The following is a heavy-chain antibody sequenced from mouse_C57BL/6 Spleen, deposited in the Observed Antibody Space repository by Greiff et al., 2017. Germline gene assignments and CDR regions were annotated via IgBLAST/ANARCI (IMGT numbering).Heavy chain of an antibody. D-gene: IGHD2-4*01. CDR1: GFTFSSYA. V-gene: IGHV5-4*01. CDR2: ISDGGSYT. CDR3: ARDDYDYDGYAMDY. J-gene: IGHJ4*01. Sequence: EVQRVESGGGLVKPGGSLKLSCAASGFTFSSYAMSWVRQTPEKRLEWVATISDGGSYTYYPDNVKGRFTISRDNAKNNLYLQMSHLKSEDTAMYYCARDDYDYDGYAMDYWGQGTSVTVSS.